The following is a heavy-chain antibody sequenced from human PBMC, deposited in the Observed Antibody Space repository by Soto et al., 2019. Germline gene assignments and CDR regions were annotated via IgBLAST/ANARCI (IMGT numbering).Heavy chain of an antibody. CDR3: ARSWYSSSWYHYGMDV. Sequence: PGESLKISCKGSGYSFTSYWISWVRQMPGQGLEWMGRIDPSDSYTNYSPSFQGHVTISADKSISTAYLQWSSLKASDTAMYYCARSWYSSSWYHYGMDVWGQGTTVTVSS. CDR2: IDPSDSYT. J-gene: IGHJ6*02. CDR1: GYSFTSYW. V-gene: IGHV5-10-1*01. D-gene: IGHD6-13*01.